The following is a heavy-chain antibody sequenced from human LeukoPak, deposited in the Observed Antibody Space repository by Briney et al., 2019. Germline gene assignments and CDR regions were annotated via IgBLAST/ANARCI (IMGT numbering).Heavy chain of an antibody. V-gene: IGHV3-30-3*01. Sequence: GRSLRLSCAASGFTFSSYAMHWVRQAPGKGLEWVAVISYDGSNKYYADSVKGRFTISRDNSKNTLYLQMNSLRAEDTAVYYCARELEQLERAFDIWGQGTMVTVSS. CDR2: ISYDGSNK. J-gene: IGHJ3*02. D-gene: IGHD1-1*01. CDR3: ARELEQLERAFDI. CDR1: GFTFSSYA.